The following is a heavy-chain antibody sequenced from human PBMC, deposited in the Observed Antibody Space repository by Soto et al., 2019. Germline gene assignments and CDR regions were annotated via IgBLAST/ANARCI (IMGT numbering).Heavy chain of an antibody. V-gene: IGHV1-3*01. CDR2: INAGNGNT. CDR1: GYTFTSYA. D-gene: IGHD6-13*01. CDR3: ARDLAGGIPDY. Sequence: ASVQVSCKASGYTFTSYAMHWVRQAPGQRLEWMGWINAGNGNTKYSQKFQGRVTITRDTSASTAYMEMNSLRAEDTAVYYCARDLAGGIPDYWGQGTRVTVS. J-gene: IGHJ4*02.